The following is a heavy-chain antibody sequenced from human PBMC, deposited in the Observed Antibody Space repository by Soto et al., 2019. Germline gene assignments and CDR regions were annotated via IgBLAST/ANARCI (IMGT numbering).Heavy chain of an antibody. CDR2: IIPIFGTA. D-gene: IGHD1-26*01. V-gene: IGHV1-69*13. Sequence: GASVKVSCKASGGTFSSYAISWVRQAPGQGLEWTGGIIPIFGTANYAQKFQGRVTITADESTSTAYMELSSLRSEDTAVYYCARDMEWELQTYYYYGMDVWGQGTTVTVSS. J-gene: IGHJ6*02. CDR1: GGTFSSYA. CDR3: ARDMEWELQTYYYYGMDV.